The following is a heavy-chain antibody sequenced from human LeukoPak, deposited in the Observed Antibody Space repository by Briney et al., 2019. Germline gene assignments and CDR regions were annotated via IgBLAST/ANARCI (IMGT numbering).Heavy chain of an antibody. V-gene: IGHV3-74*01. J-gene: IGHJ4*02. CDR2: INSDGSGT. CDR3: ARGGAYSYGTFDY. D-gene: IGHD5-18*01. CDR1: GFTFSNYW. Sequence: PGGSLRLSCAASGFTFSNYWMHWVRQAPGKGLVWVSRINSDGSGTSYADSVKGRFTISRDNAKNTLYLQMSSLRAEDTAVYYCARGGAYSYGTFDYWGQGTLVTVSP.